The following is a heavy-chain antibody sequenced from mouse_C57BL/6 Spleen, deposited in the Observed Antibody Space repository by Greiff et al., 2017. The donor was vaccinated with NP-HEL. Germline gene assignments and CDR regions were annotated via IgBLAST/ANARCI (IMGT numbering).Heavy chain of an antibody. V-gene: IGHV5-15*01. CDR2: ISNLAYSI. J-gene: IGHJ2*01. CDR3: ARAYYSNYEGYFDY. Sequence: EVQGVESGGGLVQPGGSLKLSCAASGFTFSDYGMAWVRQAPRKGPEWVAFISNLAYSIYYADTVTGRFTISRENAKNTLYLEMSSLRSEDTAMYYCARAYYSNYEGYFDYWGQGTTLTVSS. D-gene: IGHD2-5*01. CDR1: GFTFSDYG.